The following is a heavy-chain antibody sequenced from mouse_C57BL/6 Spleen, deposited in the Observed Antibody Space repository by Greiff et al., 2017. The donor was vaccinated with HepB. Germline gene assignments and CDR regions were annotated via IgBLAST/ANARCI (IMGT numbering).Heavy chain of an antibody. D-gene: IGHD1-1*02. CDR2: IYPGDGDT. V-gene: IGHV1-82*01. J-gene: IGHJ2*01. CDR1: GYAFSSSW. Sequence: LQESGPELVKPGASVKISCKASGYAFSSSWMNWVKQRPGKGLEWIGRIYPGDGDTNYNGKFKGKATLTADKSSSTAYMQLSSLTSEDSAVYFCAGSGGSYDYFDYWGQGTTLTVSS. CDR3: AGSGGSYDYFDY.